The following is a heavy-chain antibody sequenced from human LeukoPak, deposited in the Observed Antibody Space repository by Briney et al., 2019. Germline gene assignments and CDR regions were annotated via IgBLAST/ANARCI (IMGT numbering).Heavy chain of an antibody. Sequence: SETLSLTCAVYGGSFSGYYWSWIRQPPGKGLEWIGEINHSGSTNYNPSLKSRVTISVDTSKNQFSLKLSSVTAADTAVYYCARLVTMIVVVRATEIMDVWGKGTTVTISS. V-gene: IGHV4-34*01. CDR1: GGSFSGYY. CDR2: INHSGST. J-gene: IGHJ6*03. CDR3: ARLVTMIVVVRATEIMDV. D-gene: IGHD3-22*01.